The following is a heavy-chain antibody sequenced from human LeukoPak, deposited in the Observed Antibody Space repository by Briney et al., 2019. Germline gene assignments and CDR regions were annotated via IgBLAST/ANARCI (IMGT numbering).Heavy chain of an antibody. D-gene: IGHD3-10*01. CDR1: GCTISSSSYY. V-gene: IGHV4-39*01. J-gene: IGHJ2*01. Sequence: SETLSLTCTGSGCTISSSSYYWGWLRQPPEKGLEWIGSIYYRGSTYYNQSLKSLVTISADTSKYKLFLKLSSVTAADTAVYYCARSGPMVRGVIIMGGWYFDLWGRGTLVTVSS. CDR3: ARSGPMVRGVIIMGGWYFDL. CDR2: IYYRGST.